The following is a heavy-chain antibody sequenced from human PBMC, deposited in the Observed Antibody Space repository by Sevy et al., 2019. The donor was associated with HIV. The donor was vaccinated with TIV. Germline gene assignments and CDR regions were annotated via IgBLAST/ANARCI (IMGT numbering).Heavy chain of an antibody. CDR3: ARAGGNGRYYFDY. V-gene: IGHV1-69*13. Sequence: ASVKVSCKASGGIFKTYGFSWVRQAPGQGPEWVGGIIPILGTTNYAQKFQDRVTISADEYTKTVHMELRNLRSEDTGVYYCARAGGNGRYYFDYWGQETLVTVSS. CDR2: IIPILGTT. J-gene: IGHJ4*02. D-gene: IGHD2-8*01. CDR1: GGIFKTYG.